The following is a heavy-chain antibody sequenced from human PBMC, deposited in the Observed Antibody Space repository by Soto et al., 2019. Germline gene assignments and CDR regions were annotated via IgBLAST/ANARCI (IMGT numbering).Heavy chain of an antibody. V-gene: IGHV3-23*01. D-gene: IGHD2-8*01. CDR2: ITSSGGST. CDR1: GFTFRTNV. Sequence: EVQLLESGGGLVQPGGSLRLSCVGSGFTFRTNVMSWVRQTPGKWRAWVSAITSSGGSTYYADSVKGRFTISRDNSKNTLYMQLNSLRAEDTAVYHCVKPYPFHAVFDMWCQPTMVTVSS. J-gene: IGHJ3*02. CDR3: VKPYPFHAVFDM.